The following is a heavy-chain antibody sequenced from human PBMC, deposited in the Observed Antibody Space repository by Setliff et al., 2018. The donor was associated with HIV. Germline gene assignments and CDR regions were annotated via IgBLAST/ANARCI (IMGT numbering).Heavy chain of an antibody. J-gene: IGHJ3*02. CDR2: ITPIKGDT. Sequence: ASVKVSCKASGYTFATDGISWVRQAPGQGLEWMGWITPIKGDTKYSEKFKGRVTLTTDTSTSAAYMELSSLKSDDTAVYYCAREIVSTITAYDIWGQGTMVTVSS. V-gene: IGHV1-18*01. CDR3: AREIVSTITAYDI. CDR1: GYTFATDG. D-gene: IGHD5-12*01.